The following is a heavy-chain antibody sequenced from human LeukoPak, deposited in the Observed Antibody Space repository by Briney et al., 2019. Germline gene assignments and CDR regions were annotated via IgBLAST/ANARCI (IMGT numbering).Heavy chain of an antibody. D-gene: IGHD1-1*01. CDR2: IYPGDSDT. V-gene: IGHV5-51*01. Sequence: GESLKISCKGSGNSFITYWIGWVRQMPGEGLEWMGIIYPGDSDTRYSPSFQGQVTISADKSISTAYLQWSSLKASDTAMYYCARHAGTTSDGMDVWGQGTTVTVSS. CDR1: GNSFITYW. CDR3: ARHAGTTSDGMDV. J-gene: IGHJ6*02.